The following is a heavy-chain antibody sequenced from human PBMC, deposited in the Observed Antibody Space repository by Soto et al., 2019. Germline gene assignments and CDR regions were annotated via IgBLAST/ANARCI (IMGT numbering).Heavy chain of an antibody. D-gene: IGHD2-15*01. V-gene: IGHV3-33*08. CDR3: ARADCTGAYCYSWPFNYGVDV. Sequence: QVQLVESGGGVVQPGGSLRLSCTTSGFTFNTYGMHWVRQAPGKGLEWVALIWYDGSNKYYADSVKGRFTISRDNSKNTLYLQMNRLRAEDTALYYCARADCTGAYCYSWPFNYGVDVWGEGTTVTVSS. CDR2: IWYDGSNK. CDR1: GFTFNTYG. J-gene: IGHJ6*04.